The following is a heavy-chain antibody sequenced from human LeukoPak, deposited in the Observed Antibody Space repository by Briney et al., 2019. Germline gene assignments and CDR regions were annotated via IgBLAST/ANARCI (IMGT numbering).Heavy chain of an antibody. J-gene: IGHJ4*02. CDR3: VRDISMAFDY. Sequence: SQTLSLTCAISGDSVSGNRAAWNWIRQSPSRGLEWLGRTYYRSKWYNDFALSVKSRITINPDTSKNQFSLQLNSVTPEDTAVYYCVRDISMAFDYWGQGTLVTVPS. V-gene: IGHV6-1*01. CDR1: GDSVSGNRAA. D-gene: IGHD2/OR15-2a*01. CDR2: TYYRSKWYN.